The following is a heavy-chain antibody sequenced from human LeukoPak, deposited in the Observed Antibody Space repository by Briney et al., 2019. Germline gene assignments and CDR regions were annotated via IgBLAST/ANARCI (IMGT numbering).Heavy chain of an antibody. J-gene: IGHJ5*02. Sequence: KPSETLSLTCTVSGGSISSGSYYWSWIRQPAGKGLEWIGRIYTSGSTNYNPSLKSRATISVDTSKNQFSLKLSSVTAADTAVYYCASTPGSSWYKNWFDPWGQGTLVTVSS. CDR1: GGSISSGSYY. V-gene: IGHV4-61*02. CDR3: ASTPGSSWYKNWFDP. D-gene: IGHD6-13*01. CDR2: IYTSGST.